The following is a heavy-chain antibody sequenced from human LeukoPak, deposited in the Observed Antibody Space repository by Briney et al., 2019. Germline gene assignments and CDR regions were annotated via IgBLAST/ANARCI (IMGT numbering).Heavy chain of an antibody. CDR2: INAGNGNT. CDR1: GYTFINYV. CDR3: ARVENSGYGY. D-gene: IGHD5-12*01. Sequence: ASVKVSCKTSGYTFINYVMHWVRQAPGQRLEWMGWINAGNGNTRYSQNFQGRVTITRDTSARTAYMELSSLRSEDTAVYYCARVENSGYGYWGQGTLVTVSS. V-gene: IGHV1-3*01. J-gene: IGHJ4*02.